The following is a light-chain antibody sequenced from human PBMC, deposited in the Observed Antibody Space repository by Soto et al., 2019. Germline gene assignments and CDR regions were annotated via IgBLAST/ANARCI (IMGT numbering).Light chain of an antibody. CDR2: GAS. V-gene: IGKV3-20*01. CDR1: QSVSSSF. CDR3: QQYDTAPIT. J-gene: IGKJ5*01. Sequence: EIVLTQSPGILSLSPGERATLSCRASQSVSSSFLAWYQQKPGQAPRLLIYGASTRATGIPDRFSGSGSETDFSLTISRLEPEDFALYYCQQYDTAPITFGQGTRLQIK.